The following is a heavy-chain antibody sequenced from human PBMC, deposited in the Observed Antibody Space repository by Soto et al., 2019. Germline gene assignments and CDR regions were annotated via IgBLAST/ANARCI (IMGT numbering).Heavy chain of an antibody. Sequence: EVQLVESGGGLVQPGGSLRLSCAASGFTVSSTYMSWVRQAPGKGLEWVSVIYSGGSTYYADSVKGRFTISRHNSKNTLYLQMNRLRAEDTAVYYCARDLGKALFVYWGQGTLVTVSS. CDR3: ARDLGKALFVY. CDR2: IYSGGST. D-gene: IGHD1-1*01. J-gene: IGHJ4*02. CDR1: GFTVSSTY. V-gene: IGHV3-53*04.